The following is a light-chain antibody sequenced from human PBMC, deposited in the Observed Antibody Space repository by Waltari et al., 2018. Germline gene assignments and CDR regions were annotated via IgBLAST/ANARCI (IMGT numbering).Light chain of an antibody. V-gene: IGLV2-14*03. CDR2: EVS. Sequence: QSALTQPASVSGSPGQSITISCTGSSSDVGDYNYVSWYQQHPGKAPKLLIYEVSNRPPVGSNRFSGAKSCNTASLTISWLLAEDEADYYCISYSSSTTLGVFGGGTKLTVL. J-gene: IGLJ2*01. CDR1: SSDVGDYNY. CDR3: ISYSSSTTLGV.